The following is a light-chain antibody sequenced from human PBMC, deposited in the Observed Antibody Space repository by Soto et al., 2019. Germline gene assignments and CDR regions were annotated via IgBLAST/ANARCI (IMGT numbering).Light chain of an antibody. J-gene: IGKJ2*01. CDR1: QSLSSNY. Sequence: EIVLTQSPGNLSLSPRERATLSCRASQSLSSNYLAWYQQKPGQAPRLLIYGASSRATGIPDRFSGSGSGTDFTLTISRLEPEDFVVYYCQQYGSFPYTFGQGTKLEIK. V-gene: IGKV3-20*01. CDR2: GAS. CDR3: QQYGSFPYT.